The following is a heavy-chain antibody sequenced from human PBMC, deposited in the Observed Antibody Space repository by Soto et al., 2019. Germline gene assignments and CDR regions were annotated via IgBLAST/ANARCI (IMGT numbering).Heavy chain of an antibody. CDR3: ARDLWRLQLGGYGMDV. V-gene: IGHV1-69*01. CDR2: IIPIFGTA. Sequence: QVQLVQSGAEVKKPGSSVRVSCKASGGTFSRYAISWVRQAPGQGLEWMGGIIPIFGTANYAQKFQGRVTITADESTSTAYMELSSLRSEDTAVYYCARDLWRLQLGGYGMDVWGQGTTVTVSS. D-gene: IGHD4-4*01. CDR1: GGTFSRYA. J-gene: IGHJ6*02.